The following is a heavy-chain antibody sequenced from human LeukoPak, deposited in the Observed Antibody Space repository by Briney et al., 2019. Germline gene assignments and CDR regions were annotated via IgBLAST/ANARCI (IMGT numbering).Heavy chain of an antibody. D-gene: IGHD3-10*02. J-gene: IGHJ3*02. CDR2: IYYSGST. V-gene: IGHV4-39*07. CDR3: ARGVLRSDAFDI. Sequence: SETLSLACTVSGGSISSSSYYWGWIRQPPGKGLEWIGSIYYSGSTYYNPSLKSRVTISVDTSKNQFSLKLSSVTAADTAVYYCARGVLRSDAFDIWGQGTMVTVSS. CDR1: GGSISSSSYY.